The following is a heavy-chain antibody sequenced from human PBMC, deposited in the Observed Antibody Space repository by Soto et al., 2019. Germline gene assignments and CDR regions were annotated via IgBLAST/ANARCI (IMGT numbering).Heavy chain of an antibody. J-gene: IGHJ6*02. D-gene: IGHD3-16*01. CDR2: MNPNSANT. CDR1: GYTFTSYD. V-gene: IGHV1-8*01. CDR3: AREGVRGMDV. Sequence: QVQLVQSGAEVKKPGASVKVSCKASGYTFTSYDINWVRQATGQGLEWMGWMNPNSANTGYAQKFQGRVTMTRNTSIRKAYRWLSSMRSENTAVYYCAREGVRGMDVGGQGTTVTVSS.